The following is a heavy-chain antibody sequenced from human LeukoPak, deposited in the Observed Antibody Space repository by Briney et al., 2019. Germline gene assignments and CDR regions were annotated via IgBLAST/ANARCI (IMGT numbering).Heavy chain of an antibody. CDR2: IYPGDSDT. CDR3: ARHHGDTSMVTRAFDP. V-gene: IGHV5-51*01. Sequence: GESLKISCQGSGYRFSNDWIGWVRQMPGKGLEWMGIIYPGDSDTRYSPSFQGQVTISADKSISTAYLQWSSLKASDTAMYYCARHHGDTSMVTRAFDPWGQGTLVTVST. D-gene: IGHD5-18*01. CDR1: GYRFSNDW. J-gene: IGHJ5*02.